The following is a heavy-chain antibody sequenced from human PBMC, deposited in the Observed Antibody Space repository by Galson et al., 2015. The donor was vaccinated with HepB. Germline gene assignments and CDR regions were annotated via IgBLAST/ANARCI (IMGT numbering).Heavy chain of an antibody. V-gene: IGHV1-18*01. CDR2: ISAYNGNT. D-gene: IGHD2-2*01. J-gene: IGHJ4*02. Sequence: SVKVSCKASGYTFTSYGISWVRQAPGQGLEWMGWISAYNGNTNYAQKLQGRVTMTTDTPTSTAYMELRSLRSDDTAVYYCARSGEVVVVPAALQNDYWGQGTLVTVSS. CDR1: GYTFTSYG. CDR3: ARSGEVVVVPAALQNDY.